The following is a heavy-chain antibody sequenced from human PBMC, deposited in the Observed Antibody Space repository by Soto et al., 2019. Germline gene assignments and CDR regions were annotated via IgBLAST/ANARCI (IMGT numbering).Heavy chain of an antibody. Sequence: QVQLVQSGAEVKKPGASVKVSCKASGYTFTSYGISWVRQAPGQGLEWMGWISAYNGNTNYAQKLQGRVAMTTDTSTSTAYMELRSVRSDDTAVYYCAREDSSSWYYYYYGMDVWGQGTTVTVSS. CDR2: ISAYNGNT. CDR1: GYTFTSYG. V-gene: IGHV1-18*04. CDR3: AREDSSSWYYYYYGMDV. D-gene: IGHD6-13*01. J-gene: IGHJ6*02.